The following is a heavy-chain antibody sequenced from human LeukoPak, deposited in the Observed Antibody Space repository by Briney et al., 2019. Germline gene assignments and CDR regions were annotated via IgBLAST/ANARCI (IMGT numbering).Heavy chain of an antibody. J-gene: IGHJ5*02. CDR2: IYTSGST. CDR3: ARERIVVVVAATPPSIPQDWFDP. Sequence: SQTLSLTCTVSGGSISSGSYYRSWIRQPAGKGLEWIGRIYTSGSTNYNPSLKSRVTISVDTSKNQFSLKLSSVTAADTAVYYCARERIVVVVAATPPSIPQDWFDPWGQGTLVTVSS. CDR1: GGSISSGSYY. V-gene: IGHV4-61*02. D-gene: IGHD2-15*01.